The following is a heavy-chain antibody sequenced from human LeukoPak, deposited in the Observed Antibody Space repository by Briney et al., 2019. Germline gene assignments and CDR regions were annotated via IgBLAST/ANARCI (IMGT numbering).Heavy chain of an antibody. D-gene: IGHD1-1*01. J-gene: IGHJ4*02. V-gene: IGHV3-30*02. CDR3: TANWNGDY. CDR1: GFTFSNYV. CDR2: IRYDGSDE. Sequence: PGGSLRLSCAASGFTFSNYVMHWDRQAPGKGLEWVAFIRYDGSDESYADSVKGRFTISRDTSKNTLYLQMNSLRTEDTAVYYCTANWNGDYWGQGTLVSVSS.